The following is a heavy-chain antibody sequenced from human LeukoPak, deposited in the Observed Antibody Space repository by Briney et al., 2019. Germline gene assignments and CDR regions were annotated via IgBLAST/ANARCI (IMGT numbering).Heavy chain of an antibody. V-gene: IGHV3-74*01. J-gene: IGHJ4*02. D-gene: IGHD1-14*01. CDR1: GFTFSTYW. CDR2: INGDGYST. CDR3: ARSCGTFDY. Sequence: PGRSLRLSCAASGFTFSTYWMHWVRQGPGKGLVWVSRINGDGYSTSYADSVKGRFTISRDNAKNTLYLQMNSLRAEDTAVYYCARSCGTFDYWGQGTLVTVSS.